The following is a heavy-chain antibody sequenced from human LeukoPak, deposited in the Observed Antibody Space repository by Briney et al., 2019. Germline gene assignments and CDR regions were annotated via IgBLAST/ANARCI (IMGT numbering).Heavy chain of an antibody. V-gene: IGHV4-34*01. Sequence: SETLSLTCAVYGGSFSGYYWNWIRQPPGKGLKWIGEINHSGSTNYNPSLKSRVTISVDTSKNQFSLKLSSVTAADTAVYYCARLRYYYDSSGYADYYYGMDVWGQGTTVTVSS. CDR3: ARLRYYYDSSGYADYYYGMDV. J-gene: IGHJ6*02. D-gene: IGHD3-22*01. CDR2: INHSGST. CDR1: GGSFSGYY.